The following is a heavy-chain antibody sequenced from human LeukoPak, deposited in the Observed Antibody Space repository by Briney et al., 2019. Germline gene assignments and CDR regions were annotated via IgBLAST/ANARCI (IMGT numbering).Heavy chain of an antibody. CDR3: ARDRGGLEWLLYRSGWFDP. Sequence: SSVKVSCKASGGTFSSYAISRVRQAPGQGLEWMGGIIPIFGTANYAQKFQGRVTITADGSTSTAYMELSSLRSEDTAVYYCARDRGGLEWLLYRSGWFDPWGQGTLVTVSS. J-gene: IGHJ5*02. D-gene: IGHD3-3*01. CDR1: GGTFSSYA. CDR2: IIPIFGTA. V-gene: IGHV1-69*01.